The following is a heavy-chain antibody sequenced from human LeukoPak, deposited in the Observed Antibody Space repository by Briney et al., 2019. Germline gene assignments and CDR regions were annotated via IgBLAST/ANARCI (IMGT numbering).Heavy chain of an antibody. CDR2: IYYSGST. Sequence: PSETMSLTCTVSGGSISKYYWSWIRQPPGKGLEWIGSIYYSGSTYYNPSLKSRVTISVDTSKNQFSLKLSSVTAADTAVYYCARADRGIYCSGGSCYSAYFDYWGQGTLVTVSS. V-gene: IGHV4-59*12. J-gene: IGHJ4*02. CDR1: GGSISKYY. D-gene: IGHD2-15*01. CDR3: ARADRGIYCSGGSCYSAYFDY.